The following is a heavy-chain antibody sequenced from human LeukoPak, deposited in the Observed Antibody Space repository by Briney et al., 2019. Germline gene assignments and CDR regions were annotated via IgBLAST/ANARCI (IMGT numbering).Heavy chain of an antibody. D-gene: IGHD6-19*01. CDR3: AGGGVASAWLADQFDY. Sequence: GGSLRLSCAASGFTFSSYAMHWVRQAPGKGLEWVAVISYDGSNKYYADSVKGRFTISRDNSKNTLYLQMNSLRAEDTAVYYCAGGGVASAWLADQFDYWGQGTLVTVSS. CDR1: GFTFSSYA. V-gene: IGHV3-30-3*01. J-gene: IGHJ4*02. CDR2: ISYDGSNK.